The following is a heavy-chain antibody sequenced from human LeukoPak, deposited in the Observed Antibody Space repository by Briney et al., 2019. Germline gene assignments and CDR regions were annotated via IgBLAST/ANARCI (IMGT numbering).Heavy chain of an antibody. D-gene: IGHD3-22*01. CDR3: ARDGRPYYYDSSGQPSGFDY. CDR2: IYTSGST. J-gene: IGHJ4*02. Sequence: PSQTLSLTCTVSGGSISSGSYYWSWIRQPAGKGLEWIGRIYTSGSTNYNPSLKSRVTISVDTSKNQFSLKLSSVTAADTAVYYCARDGRPYYYDSSGQPSGFDYWGQGTLVTVSS. V-gene: IGHV4-61*02. CDR1: GGSISSGSYY.